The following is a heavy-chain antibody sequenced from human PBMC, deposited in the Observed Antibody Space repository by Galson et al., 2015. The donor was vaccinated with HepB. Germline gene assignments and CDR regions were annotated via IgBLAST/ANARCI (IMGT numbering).Heavy chain of an antibody. Sequence: SLRLSCAASGFTFSSYAMSWVRQAPGKGLEWVSDISGSGGSTYYADSVKGRFTISRDNSKNTLYLQMNSLRAEDTAVYYCAKSVLQLDHFDYWGQGTLVTVSS. CDR1: GFTFSSYA. D-gene: IGHD6-13*01. CDR3: AKSVLQLDHFDY. CDR2: ISGSGGST. V-gene: IGHV3-23*01. J-gene: IGHJ4*02.